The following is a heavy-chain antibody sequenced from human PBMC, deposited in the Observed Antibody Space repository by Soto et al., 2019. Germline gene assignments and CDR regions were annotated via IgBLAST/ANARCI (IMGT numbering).Heavy chain of an antibody. D-gene: IGHD4-17*01. CDR1: GVCTSSGGYY. V-gene: IGHV4-31*03. CDR2: IYYSGST. Sequence: TLSLTCTVSGVCTSSGGYYWSWIRQHPGKGLEWIGYIYYSGSTYYNPSLKSRVTISVDTSKNQFSLKMSSVTAADTAVYYFARASLATVTTFDYWGQGTLVTV. J-gene: IGHJ4*02. CDR3: ARASLATVTTFDY.